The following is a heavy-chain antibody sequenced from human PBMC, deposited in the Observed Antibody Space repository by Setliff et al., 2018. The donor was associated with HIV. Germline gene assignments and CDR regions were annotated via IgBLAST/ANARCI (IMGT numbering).Heavy chain of an antibody. CDR2: IKSKTDGGTT. J-gene: IGHJ4*02. CDR1: GFTFSHAW. D-gene: IGHD3-22*01. CDR3: TGYYDSSGYYYGVDY. Sequence: PGGSLRLSCAASGFTFSHAWMNWVRQAPGKGLEWVGRIKSKTDGGTTDYAAPVKGRFTISRDDSKSIVYVQMNSLKTEDTAVYFCTGYYDSSGYYYGVDYWGQGTLVTVSS. V-gene: IGHV3-15*01.